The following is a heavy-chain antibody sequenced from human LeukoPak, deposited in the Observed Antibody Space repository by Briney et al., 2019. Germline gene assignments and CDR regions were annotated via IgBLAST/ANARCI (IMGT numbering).Heavy chain of an antibody. V-gene: IGHV3-64D*06. CDR1: GFIFNNYP. CDR2: ISSDGGTT. CDR3: VKPAGGLRSQYYFDS. J-gene: IGHJ4*02. D-gene: IGHD3/OR15-3a*01. Sequence: QPGGSLRLSCSASGFIFNNYPMQWVRQAAGKGLDYISAISSDGGTTYYADSVKGRFTISRDNSKNTLYLQLSSLRSEDTAVYYCVKPAGGLRSQYYFDSWGQGTLVTVSS.